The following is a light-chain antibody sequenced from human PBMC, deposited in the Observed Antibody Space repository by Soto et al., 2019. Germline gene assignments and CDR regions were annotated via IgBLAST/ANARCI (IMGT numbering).Light chain of an antibody. V-gene: IGLV1-44*01. CDR1: NSSIGSNT. J-gene: IGLJ1*01. Sequence: QTVLTQPPSASGTPGQRVTLSCSGSNSSIGSNTVNWYQQLPGTAPKLLIYYDNLRPSGVPDRISGSKSGTSASLAISGLQSYDEADYYCAAWDDSLNGRVFGTGTKLTVL. CDR2: YDN. CDR3: AAWDDSLNGRV.